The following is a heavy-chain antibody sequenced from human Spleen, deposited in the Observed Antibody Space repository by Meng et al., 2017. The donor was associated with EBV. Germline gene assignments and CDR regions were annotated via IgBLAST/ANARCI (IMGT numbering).Heavy chain of an antibody. CDR1: GFPFSSNE. Sequence: LLESGGGLVPPGGSLRLCSSASGFPFSSNEMKWVRQAPGKGLEWVSVISGSGRSTNYADSVKGRFTISRDNSNNTLYLQMNSLRVEDTAVYYCTVRDGSGWAAGHWGQGTLVTVSS. V-gene: IGHV3-23*01. CDR2: ISGSGRST. D-gene: IGHD6-19*01. CDR3: TVRDGSGWAAGH. J-gene: IGHJ4*02.